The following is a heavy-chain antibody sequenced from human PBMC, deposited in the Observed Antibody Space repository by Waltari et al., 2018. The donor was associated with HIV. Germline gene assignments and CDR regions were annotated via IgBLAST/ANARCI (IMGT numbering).Heavy chain of an antibody. J-gene: IGHJ6*02. V-gene: IGHV1-8*01. CDR2: MSPNSGNT. Sequence: QVQLVQSGAEVKKPGDSVKVSCKPSGYAFATYDVNWVRQATGQGPEWMGWMSPNSGNTVYAQEFQGRVTMTRDTSISTVYMELSSLTSEDTAVYYCARGGSASMDVWGQGTTVTVSS. CDR1: GYAFATYD. CDR3: ARGGSASMDV.